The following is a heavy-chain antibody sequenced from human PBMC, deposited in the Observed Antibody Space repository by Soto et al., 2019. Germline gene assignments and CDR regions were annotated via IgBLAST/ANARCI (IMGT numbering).Heavy chain of an antibody. Sequence: PGSPSETLSLTCTVSGGSISSYYWSWIRQPPGKGLEWIGYIYYSGSTNYNPSLKSRVTISVDTSKNQSSLKLSSATAADTAVYYCASDTAMVGFDYWGQGTLVTVSS. CDR3: ASDTAMVGFDY. J-gene: IGHJ4*02. CDR1: GGSISSYY. D-gene: IGHD5-18*01. CDR2: IYYSGST. V-gene: IGHV4-59*01.